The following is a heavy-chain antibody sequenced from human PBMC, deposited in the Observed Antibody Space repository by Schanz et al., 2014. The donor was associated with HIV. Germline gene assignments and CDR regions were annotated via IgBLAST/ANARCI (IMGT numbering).Heavy chain of an antibody. J-gene: IGHJ4*02. CDR1: GLSLTNSA. CDR2: ISYDGSNK. CDR3: ARETGGSGWYTLDY. Sequence: VRLLESGGGVVQPGASLRLSCTGSGLSLTNSAVHWVRQAPGKGLGWGAVISYDGSNKYYADSVKGRFTISRDNSKNTVYLQMDSLRAEDTAMYFCARETGGSGWYTLDYWGQGTLIAVSS. D-gene: IGHD6-19*01. V-gene: IGHV3-30-3*01.